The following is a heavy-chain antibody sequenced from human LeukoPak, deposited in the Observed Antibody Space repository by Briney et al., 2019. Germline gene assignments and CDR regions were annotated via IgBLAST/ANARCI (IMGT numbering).Heavy chain of an antibody. D-gene: IGHD3-22*01. CDR1: GFTFSSYA. Sequence: GGSLRLSCAASGFTFSSYATHWVRQAPGKGLEWVAVISYDGSNKYYADSVKGRFTISRDNSKNTLYLQMNSLRAEDTAVYYCALPGYDSSGYYYFDYWGQGTLVTVSS. CDR3: ALPGYDSSGYYYFDY. V-gene: IGHV3-30-3*01. J-gene: IGHJ4*02. CDR2: ISYDGSNK.